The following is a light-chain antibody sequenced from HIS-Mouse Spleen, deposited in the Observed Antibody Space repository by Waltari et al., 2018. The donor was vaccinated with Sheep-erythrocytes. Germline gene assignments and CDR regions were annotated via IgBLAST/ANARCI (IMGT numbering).Light chain of an antibody. CDR3: SSYAGSNNWV. CDR2: EVS. J-gene: IGLJ3*02. Sequence: QSALTQPPSASGSPGQSVTISCTGTSRDVGAYNYVSWYQQHPGKAPKRMIYEVSKRPSGVPCRFSGSKSGNTASLTVSGLQAEDEADYYCSSYAGSNNWVFGGGTKLTVL. CDR1: SRDVGAYNY. V-gene: IGLV2-8*01.